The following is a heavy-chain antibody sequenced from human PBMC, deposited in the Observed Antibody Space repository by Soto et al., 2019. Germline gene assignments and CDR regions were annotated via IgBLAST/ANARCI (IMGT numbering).Heavy chain of an antibody. D-gene: IGHD6-6*01. J-gene: IGHJ5*02. CDR1: GFTFSSYG. Sequence: GGSLRLSCAASGFTFSSYGMHWVRQAPGKGLEWVAVIWYDGSNKYYADSVNGRFTISRDNSKNTLYLQMNSLRAEDTAVYYCARDVYSSSSIPWFDPWGQGTLVTVSS. CDR2: IWYDGSNK. CDR3: ARDVYSSSSIPWFDP. V-gene: IGHV3-33*01.